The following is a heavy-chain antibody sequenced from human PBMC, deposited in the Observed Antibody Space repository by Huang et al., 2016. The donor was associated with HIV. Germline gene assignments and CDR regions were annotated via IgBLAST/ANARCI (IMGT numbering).Heavy chain of an antibody. CDR2: IYYRGST. Sequence: QLQLQESGPGLVKPSETLSLTCTVSGGSIRSDNYYWGWIRQPPGKGLEGIGSIYYRGSTYYNPSLKSRVTITVDTSKNQFSLKMRSVTAADTAVYYCARLPGSITMIRGVITDPYWGQGTLVTVSS. D-gene: IGHD3-10*01. CDR1: GGSIRSDNYY. J-gene: IGHJ4*02. CDR3: ARLPGSITMIRGVITDPY. V-gene: IGHV4-39*01.